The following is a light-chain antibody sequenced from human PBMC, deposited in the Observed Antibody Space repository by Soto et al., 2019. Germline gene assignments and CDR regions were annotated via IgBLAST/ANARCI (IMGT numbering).Light chain of an antibody. Sequence: DIKMTQSPSTLSASVGDRVTITCRASQRIIRWLAWYQQKAGKAPKLLIYEVSRLGSGVPSRFSGSGSGTEFTLTISNLQPDDFATYYCQHFESNSYIFGQGTKREI. CDR2: EVS. CDR1: QRIIRW. V-gene: IGKV1-5*03. CDR3: QHFESNSYI. J-gene: IGKJ2*01.